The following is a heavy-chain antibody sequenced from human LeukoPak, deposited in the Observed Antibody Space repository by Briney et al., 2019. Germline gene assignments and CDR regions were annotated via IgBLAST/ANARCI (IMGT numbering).Heavy chain of an antibody. J-gene: IGHJ4*02. CDR3: ARALPGYSYGSYYFDY. D-gene: IGHD5-18*01. Sequence: SETLSLTCTVSGGSISSYCWSWIRQPAGKGLEWIGRIYTSGSTNYNPSRKSRVTMSVDTSKNQFSLKLSSVTAADTAVYHCARALPGYSYGSYYFDYWGQGTLVTVSS. V-gene: IGHV4-4*07. CDR1: GGSISSYC. CDR2: IYTSGST.